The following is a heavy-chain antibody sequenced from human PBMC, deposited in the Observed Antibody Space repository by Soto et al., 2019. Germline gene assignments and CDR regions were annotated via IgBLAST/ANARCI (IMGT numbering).Heavy chain of an antibody. CDR1: GFTFSSYG. J-gene: IGHJ5*02. CDR2: ISYDGSNK. V-gene: IGHV3-30*18. D-gene: IGHD6-19*01. CDR3: AKSKGSSGWDWFDP. Sequence: QVQLVESGGGVVQPGRSLRLSCAASGFTFSSYGMHWVRQAPGKGLEWVAVISYDGSNKYYADSVKGRFTISRDNSKNTRYLQMNSLRAEDTAVYYCAKSKGSSGWDWFDPWGQGTLVTVSS.